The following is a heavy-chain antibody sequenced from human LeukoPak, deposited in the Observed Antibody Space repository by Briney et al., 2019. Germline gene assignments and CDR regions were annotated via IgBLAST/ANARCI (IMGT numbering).Heavy chain of an antibody. CDR2: INPNSGGT. V-gene: IGHV1-2*02. Sequence: ASVKVSCKASGYTSTGYYMHWVRQAPGQGLEWMGWINPNSGGTNYAQKFQGRVTMTRDTSISTAYMELSRLRSDDTAVYYCARDARTYSSGWYVGYWGQGTLVTVSS. D-gene: IGHD6-19*01. CDR1: GYTSTGYY. CDR3: ARDARTYSSGWYVGY. J-gene: IGHJ4*02.